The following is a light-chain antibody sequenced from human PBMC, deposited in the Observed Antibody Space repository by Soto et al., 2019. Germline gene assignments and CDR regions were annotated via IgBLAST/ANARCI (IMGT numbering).Light chain of an antibody. CDR3: QQSYSTPPRYT. J-gene: IGKJ2*01. CDR2: AAS. V-gene: IGKV1-39*01. Sequence: DIQMPQSPSSLSASVGDRVTITCRASQSISSFLNWYQQKPGKAPKVLIYAASRLESGVPSRFSGSGSGTDFTLTISSLQPEDYATYYCQQSYSTPPRYTFGQGTKVDIK. CDR1: QSISSF.